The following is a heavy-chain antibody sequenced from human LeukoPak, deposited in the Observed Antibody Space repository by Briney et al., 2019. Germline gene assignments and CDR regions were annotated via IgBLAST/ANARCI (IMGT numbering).Heavy chain of an antibody. CDR2: ISSSSSPI. V-gene: IGHV3-48*01. CDR3: AAPARSAGTFFIY. D-gene: IGHD6-13*01. Sequence: PGGSLRLSCAASGFTFSSYSMNWVRQAPGKGLEWVSYISSSSSPIYYADSVKGRFTISRDNAKNSLYLQMSSLRAEDTAVYYCAAPARSAGTFFIYWGQGTLVTVSS. J-gene: IGHJ4*02. CDR1: GFTFSSYS.